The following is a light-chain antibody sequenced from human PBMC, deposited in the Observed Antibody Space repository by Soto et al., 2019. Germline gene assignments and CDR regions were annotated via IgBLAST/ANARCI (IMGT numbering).Light chain of an antibody. J-gene: IGLJ1*01. V-gene: IGLV2-11*01. CDR1: NSDVGTFYF. CDR3: SSFKGTNSLV. CDR2: DVT. Sequence: QSVLTQPRSVSGSPGQSVTISCTGTNSDVGTFYFVSWYQQYPDKGPKLIIYDVTERPSGVPDRFSGSKSGNTASLTISGLQADDEANYYCSSFKGTNSLVFGTGTKVTVL.